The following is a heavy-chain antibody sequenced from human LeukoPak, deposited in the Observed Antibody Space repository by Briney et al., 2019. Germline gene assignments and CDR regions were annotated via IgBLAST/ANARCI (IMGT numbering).Heavy chain of an antibody. D-gene: IGHD3-10*01. CDR3: ASVYGSGGYYSDY. J-gene: IGHJ4*02. CDR2: IYPGDSDT. V-gene: IGHV5-51*01. CDR1: RFSFTTYW. Sequence: GESLKISCKTFRFSFTTYWIGWVRQMPGKGLEWMGIIYPGDSDTRYSPSFQGQITISADKSISTAYLQWSSLKASDTAMYYCASVYGSGGYYSDYWGQGTLVTVS.